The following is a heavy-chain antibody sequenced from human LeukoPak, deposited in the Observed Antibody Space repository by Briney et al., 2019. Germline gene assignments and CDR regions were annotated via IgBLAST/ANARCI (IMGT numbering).Heavy chain of an antibody. CDR3: ARDVGGTALFDL. CDR2: ISAGAENT. CDR1: GFTFGTYG. J-gene: IGHJ4*02. D-gene: IGHD1-26*01. V-gene: IGHV3-23*01. Sequence: GGSLRLSCAASGFTFGTYGMSWVRQAPGKGLEWVSTISAGAENTHYADSMRDRFTISRDNFRDKLYLQMNNLRAEDTAIYYCARDVGGTALFDLWGQGTLVTVSS.